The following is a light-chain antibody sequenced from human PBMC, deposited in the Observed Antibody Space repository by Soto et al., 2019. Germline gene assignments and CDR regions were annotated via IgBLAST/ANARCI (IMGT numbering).Light chain of an antibody. CDR3: QQYGSSPRT. J-gene: IGKJ1*01. CDR2: GAS. CDR1: QSVSSSY. Sequence: EIVLTQSPGTLSLSPGERATLSCRASQSVSSSYLAWHRQKPGQAPRLLIYGASSRATGIPDRFSGSGSGTDFTLTISRLEPEDFAVYYCQQYGSSPRTFGQGTKVEIK. V-gene: IGKV3-20*01.